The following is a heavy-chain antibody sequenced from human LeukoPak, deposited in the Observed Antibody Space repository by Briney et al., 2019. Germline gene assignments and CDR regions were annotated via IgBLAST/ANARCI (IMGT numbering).Heavy chain of an antibody. CDR3: AKARYPYGGNALDY. D-gene: IGHD4-23*01. CDR2: ISYDGSNK. V-gene: IGHV3-30*18. CDR1: GFTFSSYG. J-gene: IGHJ4*02. Sequence: PGGSLRLSCAASGFTFSSYGMHWVRQAPGKGLEWVAVISYDGSNKYYADSVKGRFTISRDNSQNTLYLQMNSLRAEDTAVYYCAKARYPYGGNALDYWGQGTLVTVSS.